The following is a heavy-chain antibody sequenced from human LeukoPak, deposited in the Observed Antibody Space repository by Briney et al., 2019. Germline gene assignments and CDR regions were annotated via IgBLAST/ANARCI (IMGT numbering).Heavy chain of an antibody. V-gene: IGHV4-38-2*02. CDR2: IYHSGST. D-gene: IGHD6-19*01. CDR1: GYSISSGYY. J-gene: IGHJ5*02. CDR3: ARDSAWFDP. Sequence: SATLSLTCTVSGYSISSGYYWGWIRQPPGKGLEWIGSIYHSGSTYYNPSLKSRVTISVDTSKNQFSLKLSSVTAADTAVYYCARDSAWFDPWGQGTLVTVSS.